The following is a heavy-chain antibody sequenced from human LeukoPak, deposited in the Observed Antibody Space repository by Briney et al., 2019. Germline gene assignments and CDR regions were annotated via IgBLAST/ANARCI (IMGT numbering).Heavy chain of an antibody. CDR2: INTNTGNP. CDR3: ARVGEQWLTNFDY. Sequence: GASVKVSCKASGYTFTYYDINWVRQAPGQGLEWMGWINTNTGNPTYAQGFTGRFVFSLDTSVSTAYLQISSLKAEDTAVYYCARVGEQWLTNFDYWGQGTLVTVSS. J-gene: IGHJ4*02. V-gene: IGHV7-4-1*02. D-gene: IGHD6-19*01. CDR1: GYTFTYYD.